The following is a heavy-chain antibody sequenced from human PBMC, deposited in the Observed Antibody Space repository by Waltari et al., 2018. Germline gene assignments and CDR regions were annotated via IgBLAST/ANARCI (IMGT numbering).Heavy chain of an antibody. CDR2: IIPICGTA. Sequence: QVQLVQSGAEVKKPGSSVKVYCKASGGTFSSYAISWVRQAPGHGLEWMGGIIPICGTANYAQKFQGRVTSTADKSTSTAYMELSRLRSEDTAVYYCAREAGYDSSGYYPHDWGQGTLVTVSS. J-gene: IGHJ4*02. V-gene: IGHV1-69*14. CDR3: AREAGYDSSGYYPHD. D-gene: IGHD3-22*01. CDR1: GGTFSSYA.